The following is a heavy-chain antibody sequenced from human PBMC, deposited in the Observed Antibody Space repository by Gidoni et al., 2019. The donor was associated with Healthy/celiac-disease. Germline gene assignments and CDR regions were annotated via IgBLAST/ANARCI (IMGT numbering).Heavy chain of an antibody. CDR2: INPNSGGT. CDR1: GYTFTGYY. D-gene: IGHD3-22*01. CDR3: ARDYYYDSSGYDDAFDI. Sequence: QVQLVQSGAEVKKPGASVTVSCKASGYTFTGYYMHWVRQAPGQGLEWMGWINPNSGGTNYAQKFQGRVTMTRDTSISTAYMELSRLRSDDTAVYYCARDYYYDSSGYDDAFDIWGQGTMVTVSS. J-gene: IGHJ3*02. V-gene: IGHV1-2*02.